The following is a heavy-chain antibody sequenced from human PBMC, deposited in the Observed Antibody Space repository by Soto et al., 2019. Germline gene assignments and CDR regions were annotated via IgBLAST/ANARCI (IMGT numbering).Heavy chain of an antibody. CDR3: AADLVYYYDSSGLGQFDAFDI. CDR2: IVVGSGNT. Sequence: CKAFGFTFTNSSVEGGRQGRGQSPGGVGWIVVGSGNTNYAQKFQERVTITRDMSTSTAYMELSSLRSEDTAVYYCAADLVYYYDSSGLGQFDAFDIWGQGTMVTVSS. J-gene: IGHJ3*02. V-gene: IGHV1-58*01. D-gene: IGHD3-22*01. CDR1: GFTFTNSS.